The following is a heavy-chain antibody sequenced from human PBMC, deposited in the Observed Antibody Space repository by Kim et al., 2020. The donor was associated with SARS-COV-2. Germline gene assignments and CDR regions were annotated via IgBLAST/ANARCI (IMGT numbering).Heavy chain of an antibody. CDR3: AGWGIFGY. Sequence: SETLSLTCTVSGGSFSTTNYYWGWIRQPPRKGLEWIGTIVYTGSTYYNPSLKSRLTISVDTSKNQFSMRLSSVTAADTAVYYCAGWGIFGYWGQGTLVTV. CDR2: IVYTGST. D-gene: IGHD3-10*02. V-gene: IGHV4-39*01. J-gene: IGHJ4*02. CDR1: GGSFSTTNYY.